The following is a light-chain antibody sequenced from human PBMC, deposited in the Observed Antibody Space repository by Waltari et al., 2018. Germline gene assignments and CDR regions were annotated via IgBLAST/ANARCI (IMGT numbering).Light chain of an antibody. CDR2: GAS. V-gene: IGKV3-15*01. Sequence: EVLMTQFPATMSVSPGERATLPCRASQSISRNLAWYQQKPGQAPRLLIYGASTRATGIPARFSGSGSGTEFTLTISSLQSEDFAVYYCQQYNNWRTFGRGTKLEIK. CDR1: QSISRN. J-gene: IGKJ2*01. CDR3: QQYNNWRT.